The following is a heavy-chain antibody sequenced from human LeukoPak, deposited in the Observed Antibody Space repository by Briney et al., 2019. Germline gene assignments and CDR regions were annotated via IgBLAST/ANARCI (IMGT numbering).Heavy chain of an antibody. CDR3: AASTKHTAMVDY. CDR1: GFTFSSYS. Sequence: GGSLRLSCAASGFTFSSYSMNWVRQAPGKWLEWVTSIGSSSSYIYYADSVKGRFTISRDNAKNSLHLQMNSLRAEDTAVYYCAASTKHTAMVDYWGQGTLVTVSS. V-gene: IGHV3-21*01. J-gene: IGHJ4*02. D-gene: IGHD5-18*01. CDR2: IGSSSSYI.